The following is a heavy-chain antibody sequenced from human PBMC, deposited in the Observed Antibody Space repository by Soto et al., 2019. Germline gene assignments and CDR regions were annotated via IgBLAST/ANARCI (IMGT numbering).Heavy chain of an antibody. V-gene: IGHV4-39*01. D-gene: IGHD6-13*01. CDR1: GGSISSSSYY. CDR3: ATSYGNAWYTY. CDR2: VYYSGST. Sequence: PSETLSLTCTVSGGSISSSSYYWGWIRQPPGKGLEWIGSVYYSGSTYYNPSLKSRVTISVDTSKNQFSLKLSSVTAADTAVYHCATSYGNAWYTYWGQGTQVTVSS. J-gene: IGHJ4*02.